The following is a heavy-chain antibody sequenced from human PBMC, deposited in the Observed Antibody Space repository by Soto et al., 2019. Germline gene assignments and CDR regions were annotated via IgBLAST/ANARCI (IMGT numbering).Heavy chain of an antibody. CDR1: GGSFSGYY. Sequence: SETLSLTSAVYGGSFSGYYWSWIRQPPGKGLEWIGEINHSGSTNYNPSLKSRVTISVDTSKNQFSLKLSSVTAVDTAVYYCARVRFRTIFGVVIISWFDPWGQGTLVTVSS. CDR2: INHSGST. D-gene: IGHD3-3*01. CDR3: ARVRFRTIFGVVIISWFDP. V-gene: IGHV4-34*01. J-gene: IGHJ5*02.